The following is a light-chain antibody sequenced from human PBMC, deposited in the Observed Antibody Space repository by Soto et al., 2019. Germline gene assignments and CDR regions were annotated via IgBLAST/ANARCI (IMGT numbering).Light chain of an antibody. V-gene: IGKV1-5*03. Sequence: DXXMTQSPSTLSASVGDRVTITCRASQSISSWLAWYQQKPGKAPKLLIYKASSLESGVPSRFSGSGSGTEFTLTISSLQPDDFATYYCQQYNSYPYTFGQGTKLEIK. CDR1: QSISSW. CDR3: QQYNSYPYT. CDR2: KAS. J-gene: IGKJ2*01.